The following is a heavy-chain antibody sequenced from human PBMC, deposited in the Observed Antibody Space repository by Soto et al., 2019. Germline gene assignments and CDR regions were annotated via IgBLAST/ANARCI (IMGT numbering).Heavy chain of an antibody. CDR3: ARGEVVASNWCDP. CDR1: GGSIIDSGSFY. J-gene: IGHJ5*02. CDR2: IYYSGST. V-gene: IGHV4-31*03. Sequence: QVQMQESGPGLVKPSQTLYLTCSVSGGSIIDSGSFYWNWIRQHPGNGLEWIGYIYYSGSTYYNRTLKRRATISQDTSKNQFSLKLTAVTAADTASYYCARGEVVASNWCDPWGQGTLVTVSS. D-gene: IGHD2-15*01.